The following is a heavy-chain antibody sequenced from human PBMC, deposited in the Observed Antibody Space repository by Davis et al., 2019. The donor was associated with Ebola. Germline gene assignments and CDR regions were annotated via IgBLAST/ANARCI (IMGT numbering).Heavy chain of an antibody. CDR3: VRDSTGIDMLRGRFDP. J-gene: IGHJ5*02. CDR2: IKQDGSEK. CDR1: EFTFSGYW. V-gene: IGHV3-7*01. D-gene: IGHD3-10*01. Sequence: GGSLRLSCAASEFTFSGYWMSWVRQAPGKGLEWVANIKQDGSEKYYVDSVKGRFIISRDNAKNSLSLQMNSLRAEDTAVYYCVRDSTGIDMLRGRFDPWGQGTLVTVSS.